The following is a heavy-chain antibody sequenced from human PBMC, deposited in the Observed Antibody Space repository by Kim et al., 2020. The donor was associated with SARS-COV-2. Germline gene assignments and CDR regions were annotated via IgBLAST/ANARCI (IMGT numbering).Heavy chain of an antibody. D-gene: IGHD3-10*01. CDR1: GFTFSDYY. Sequence: GSLRLSCAASGFTFSDYYMSWIRQAPGKGLEWVSYISSSSSYTNYADSVKGRFTISRDNAKNSLYLQMNSLRAEDTAVYYCARGMGSGSYPYYYYYGMDVWGQGTTVTVSS. V-gene: IGHV3-11*06. J-gene: IGHJ6*02. CDR2: ISSSSSYT. CDR3: ARGMGSGSYPYYYYYGMDV.